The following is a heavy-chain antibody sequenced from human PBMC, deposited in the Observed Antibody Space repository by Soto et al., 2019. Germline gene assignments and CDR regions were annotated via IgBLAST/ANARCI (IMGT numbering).Heavy chain of an antibody. CDR2: IYYSGST. V-gene: IGHV4-59*01. Sequence: PSETLSLTCTVSGGSISSYYWSWIRQPPGKGLEWIGYIYYSGSTNYNPSLKSRVTISVDTSKNQFSLKLSSVTAADTAVYYCARDHRLYSYDYYYYYGMDVWGQGTTVTVS. D-gene: IGHD5-18*01. CDR1: GGSISSYY. CDR3: ARDHRLYSYDYYYYYGMDV. J-gene: IGHJ6*02.